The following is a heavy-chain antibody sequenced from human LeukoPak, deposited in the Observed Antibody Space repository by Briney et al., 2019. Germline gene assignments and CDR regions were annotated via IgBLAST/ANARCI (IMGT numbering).Heavy chain of an antibody. J-gene: IGHJ4*02. CDR2: ISSSSSYI. CDR3: ARAAYCGGDCYSNG. D-gene: IGHD2-21*02. CDR1: GFTFSSYS. Sequence: GGSLRLSCAASGFTFSSYSMNWVRQAPGKGLEWVSSISSSSSYIYYADSVKGRFTISRDNAKNSLYLQMNSLRAEDTAVYYCARAAYCGGDCYSNGWGQGTLVTVS. V-gene: IGHV3-21*01.